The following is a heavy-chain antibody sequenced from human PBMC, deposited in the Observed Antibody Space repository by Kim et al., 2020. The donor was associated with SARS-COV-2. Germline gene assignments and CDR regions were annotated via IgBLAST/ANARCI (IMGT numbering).Heavy chain of an antibody. J-gene: IGHJ4*02. D-gene: IGHD6-13*01. CDR2: ISGSGDTT. Sequence: GGSLRLSCAVSGFTFSNYGMTWVRQAPGKGLEWVSGISGSGDTTTYADSVKGRFTISRDNSKNTLYLQMSSLRAEDTAIYYCANPRQPDYWGQGTRVTVS. CDR1: GFTFSNYG. CDR3: ANPRQPDY. V-gene: IGHV3-23*01.